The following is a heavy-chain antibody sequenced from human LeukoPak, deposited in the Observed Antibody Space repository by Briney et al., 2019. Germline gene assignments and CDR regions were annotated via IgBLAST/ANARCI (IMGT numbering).Heavy chain of an antibody. J-gene: IGHJ4*02. D-gene: IGHD2-2*01. CDR2: ISYDGSNK. CDR3: AKGVVPAASLDY. Sequence: HPGGSLRLSCAASGFTFSSYGMHWVRQAPGKGLEWVAVISYDGSNKYYADSVKGRFTISRDNSKNTLYLQMNSLRAEDTAVYYCAKGVVPAASLDYWGQGTLVTVSS. CDR1: GFTFSSYG. V-gene: IGHV3-33*05.